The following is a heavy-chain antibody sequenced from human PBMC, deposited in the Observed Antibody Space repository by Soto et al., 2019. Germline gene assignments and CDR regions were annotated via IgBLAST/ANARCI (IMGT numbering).Heavy chain of an antibody. CDR2: IIPIFGTA. J-gene: IGHJ5*02. D-gene: IGHD1-1*01. CDR1: GGTFSSYA. Sequence: RASVNVSCKASGGTFSSYAISWVRQAPGQGLEWMGGIIPIFGTANYAQKFQGRVTITADESTSTAYMELSSLRSEDTAVYYCARDGTGTTIFGWFDPWGQGTLVTVSS. CDR3: ARDGTGTTIFGWFDP. V-gene: IGHV1-69*13.